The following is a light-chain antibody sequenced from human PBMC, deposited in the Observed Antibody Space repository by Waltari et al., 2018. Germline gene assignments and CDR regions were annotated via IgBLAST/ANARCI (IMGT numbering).Light chain of an antibody. J-gene: IGKJ4*01. V-gene: IGKV4-1*01. Sequence: DIVMTQSPESLAVSLGERATISCKTSESVLYSSNNKNHLAWYQQKPGQPPRLLLYWASTREAGVPDRFIGCGSETDFTLTVTSLQAEDVAVYYCQQYYNTPLTFGGGTKVGVK. CDR3: QQYYNTPLT. CDR2: WAS. CDR1: ESVLYSSNNKNH.